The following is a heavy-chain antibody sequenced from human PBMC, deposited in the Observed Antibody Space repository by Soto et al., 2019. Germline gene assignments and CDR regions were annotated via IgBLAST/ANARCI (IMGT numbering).Heavy chain of an antibody. CDR1: GGSISSYY. Sequence: SETLSLTCTVSGGSISSYYWSWIRQPPGKGLEWIGYIYYSGSTNYNPSLKSRVTISVDTSKNQFSLKLSSVTAADTAVYYCARVIAITRYWFDPWGQGTLFTVS. V-gene: IGHV4-59*01. CDR3: ARVIAITRYWFDP. D-gene: IGHD2-2*01. CDR2: IYYSGST. J-gene: IGHJ5*02.